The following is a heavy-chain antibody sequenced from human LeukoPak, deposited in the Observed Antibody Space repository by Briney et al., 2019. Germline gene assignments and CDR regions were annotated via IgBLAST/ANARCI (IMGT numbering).Heavy chain of an antibody. V-gene: IGHV4-34*01. D-gene: IGHD6-6*01. CDR2: INHSGST. CDR1: GGSFSGYY. J-gene: IGHJ5*02. Sequence: SETLSLTCAVYGGSFSGYYWSWIRQPPGKGLEWIGEINHSGSTNYNPSLKSRVTISVDTSKNQFSLKLSSVTAADTAVYYCARGRSIAARTRGGWFDPGGQGTLVTVSS. CDR3: ARGRSIAARTRGGWFDP.